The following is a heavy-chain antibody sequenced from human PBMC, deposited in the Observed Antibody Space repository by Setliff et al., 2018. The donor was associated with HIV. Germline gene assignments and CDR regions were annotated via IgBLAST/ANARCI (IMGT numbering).Heavy chain of an antibody. J-gene: IGHJ3*01. CDR1: GGSISSSSYY. CDR3: ARHDSRGPRSASDL. V-gene: IGHV4-39*01. D-gene: IGHD2-21*01. CDR2: IYYSGST. Sequence: SETLSLTCTVSGGSISSSSYYWGWIRQPPGKGLEWLGTIYYSGSTYYNPSLKSRVTLSVDTSKNQFSLKLSSVTAADTAVYYCARHDSRGPRSASDLWGRGTMVTVSS.